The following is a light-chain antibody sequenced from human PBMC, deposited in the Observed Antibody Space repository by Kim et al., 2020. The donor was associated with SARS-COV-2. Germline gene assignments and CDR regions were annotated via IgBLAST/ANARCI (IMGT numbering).Light chain of an antibody. CDR2: GAS. Sequence: EIAMTQSPATLSVSPGERVTLSCRASQSVSTNLAWYQQIPGQAPKLLIYGASTTATGSRTRFSGSGSGTEFTLTISSLQSEDCGVFYCEQYKDWARTFGQGTKVDIK. CDR1: QSVSTN. CDR3: EQYKDWART. V-gene: IGKV3-15*01. J-gene: IGKJ1*01.